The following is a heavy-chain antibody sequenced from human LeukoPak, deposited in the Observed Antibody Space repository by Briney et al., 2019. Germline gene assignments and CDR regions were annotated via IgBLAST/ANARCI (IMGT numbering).Heavy chain of an antibody. J-gene: IGHJ4*02. CDR2: INSDGSST. CDR1: GFTFSSNW. V-gene: IGHV3-74*01. Sequence: GGSLRLSCAASGFTFSSNWMHWVRQAPGKGLVWVSRINSDGSSTSYADSVKGRFTISRDNAKNTLYLQMNSLRAEDTAVYYCARVTGSGSYYGDWGQGTLVTVSS. CDR3: ARVTGSGSYYGD. D-gene: IGHD3-10*01.